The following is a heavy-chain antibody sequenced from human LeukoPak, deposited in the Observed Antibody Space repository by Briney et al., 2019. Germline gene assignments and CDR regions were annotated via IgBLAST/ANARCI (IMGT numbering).Heavy chain of an antibody. CDR1: GGSISSYY. Sequence: SETLSLTCTVSGGSISSYYWSWIRQPPGKGLEWIGYIYYSGSTKYNPSLKSRVTISVDTSKNQFSLKLSSVTAADTAVYYCARDLGSGWYSNWFDPWGQGTLVTVSS. CDR3: ARDLGSGWYSNWFDP. CDR2: IYYSGST. V-gene: IGHV4-59*01. D-gene: IGHD6-19*01. J-gene: IGHJ5*02.